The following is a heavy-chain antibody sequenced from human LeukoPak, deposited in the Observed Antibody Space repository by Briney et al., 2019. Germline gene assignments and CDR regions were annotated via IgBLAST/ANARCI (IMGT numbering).Heavy chain of an antibody. CDR3: AKDRGDILYYMDV. D-gene: IGHD3-9*01. CDR2: ISCDGGSP. Sequence: VGSLRLSCAASGFTLDDYAMHCVRHAPGKGLEWVSLISCDGGSPYYADPAKGRFTNSRDNSKTSLYLQMDMWRAEDTAFNYLAKDRGDILYYMDVWGKGTTVIVSS. J-gene: IGHJ6*03. CDR1: GFTLDDYA. V-gene: IGHV3-43D*03.